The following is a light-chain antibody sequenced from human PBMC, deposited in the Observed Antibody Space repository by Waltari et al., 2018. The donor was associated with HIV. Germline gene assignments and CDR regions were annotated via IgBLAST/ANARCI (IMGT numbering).Light chain of an antibody. J-gene: IGLJ2*01. V-gene: IGLV2-14*03. CDR2: DVI. Sequence: QSALTQPASVSGSPGQSITISCTGSSSDIGRSNHVSWYHQFPGKAPKLLITDVIRRPLGVSDRFSGSKSGNTASLTISGLQAEDEASYFCSSYSSVNTFVVFGGGTKVTVL. CDR3: SSYSSVNTFVV. CDR1: SSDIGRSNH.